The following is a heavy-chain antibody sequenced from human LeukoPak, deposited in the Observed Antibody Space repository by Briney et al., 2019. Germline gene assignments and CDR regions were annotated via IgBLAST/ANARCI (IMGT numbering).Heavy chain of an antibody. CDR2: IYYSGST. CDR3: ARDSTTMDARWFDP. Sequence: SETLSLTCTVSGGSISSYYWSWIRQPPGKGLEWIGYIYYSGSTTYNPSLKSRVTISVDTSRNQFSLILGSVTAADTAVYYRARDSTTMDARWFDPWGQGTLVTVSS. CDR1: GGSISSYY. J-gene: IGHJ5*02. D-gene: IGHD1-1*01. V-gene: IGHV4-59*01.